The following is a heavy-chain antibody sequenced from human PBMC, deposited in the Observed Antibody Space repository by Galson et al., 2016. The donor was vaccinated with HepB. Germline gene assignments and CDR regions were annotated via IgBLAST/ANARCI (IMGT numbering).Heavy chain of an antibody. CDR2: ISAGNGNT. V-gene: IGHV1-3*01. CDR1: GYTFTSYA. Sequence: SVKVSCKASGYTFTSYATHWVRQAPGQRLEWMGWISAGNGNTRYSQRFQGRVKFTRDTSASTAYMEVSSLTSEDTAVYYCARGHYEILTGFYYWGQGTLVTVSS. D-gene: IGHD3-9*01. J-gene: IGHJ4*02. CDR3: ARGHYEILTGFYY.